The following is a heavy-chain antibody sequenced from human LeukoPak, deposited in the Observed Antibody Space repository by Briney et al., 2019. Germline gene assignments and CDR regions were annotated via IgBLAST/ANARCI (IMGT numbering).Heavy chain of an antibody. CDR2: IYSTGST. J-gene: IGHJ4*02. CDR1: GGSISSYY. Sequence: PSQTLSLTCTVSGGSISSYYWSWIRQPAGKGLEWIGRIYSTGSTNYNPSLKSRVTMSVDTSKNQFSLRLRSVTAADTAVYYCARQIASAGTAGFDFWGQGALVTVSS. V-gene: IGHV4-4*07. CDR3: ARQIASAGTAGFDF. D-gene: IGHD6-13*01.